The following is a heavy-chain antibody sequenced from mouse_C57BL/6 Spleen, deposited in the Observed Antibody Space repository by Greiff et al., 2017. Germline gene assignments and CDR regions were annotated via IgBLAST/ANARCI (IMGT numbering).Heavy chain of an antibody. Sequence: EVKLLESGPGLVKPSQSLSLTCSVTGYSITSGYYWNWIRQFPGNKLEWMGYISYDGSNNYNPSLKNRISITRDTSKNQFFLKLNSVTTEDTATYYCASSPIYYDYGFAYWGQGTLVTVSA. D-gene: IGHD2-4*01. CDR1: GYSITSGYY. V-gene: IGHV3-6*01. CDR3: ASSPIYYDYGFAY. J-gene: IGHJ3*01. CDR2: ISYDGSN.